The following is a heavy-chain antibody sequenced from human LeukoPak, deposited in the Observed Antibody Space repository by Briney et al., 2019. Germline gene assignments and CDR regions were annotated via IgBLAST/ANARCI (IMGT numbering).Heavy chain of an antibody. CDR3: ARDTIAAAGTPGYYYYMDV. V-gene: IGHV4-30-2*01. CDR2: IYHSGST. Sequence: SQTLSLTCTVSGGSISSGGYYWSWIRQPPGKGLEWIGYIYHSGSTYYNPSLKSRVTISVDTSKNQFSLKLSSVTAADTAVYYRARDTIAAAGTPGYYYYMDVWGKGTTVTVSS. J-gene: IGHJ6*03. D-gene: IGHD6-13*01. CDR1: GGSISSGGYY.